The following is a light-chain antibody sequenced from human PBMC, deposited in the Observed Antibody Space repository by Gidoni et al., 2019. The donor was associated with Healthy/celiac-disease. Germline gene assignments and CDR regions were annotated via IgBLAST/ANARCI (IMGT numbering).Light chain of an antibody. V-gene: IGLV1-40*01. J-gene: IGLJ1*01. CDR1: SSNIGAGYD. CDR3: QSYDSSLSGYV. CDR2: GNS. Sequence: QSVLTQPPSLSGSPGQRVTISCTGSSSNIGAGYDVHWYQQLPGTAPKLLIYGNSKRPSGVPDRFSGSKSGTSASLAITGRQAEDEADYYCQSYDSSLSGYVFGTGTKVTVL.